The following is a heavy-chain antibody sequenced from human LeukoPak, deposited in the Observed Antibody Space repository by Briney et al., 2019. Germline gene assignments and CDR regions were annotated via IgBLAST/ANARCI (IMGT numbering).Heavy chain of an antibody. J-gene: IGHJ3*02. Sequence: GGSLRLSCAASGFTFSSYEMNWVRQAPGKELEWVSYISSSGSTIYYADSVKGRFTISRDNAKNSLYLQMNSLRAEDTAVYYCARVEWTRAFDIWGQGTMVTVSS. CDR2: ISSSGSTI. D-gene: IGHD2-8*01. CDR3: ARVEWTRAFDI. V-gene: IGHV3-48*03. CDR1: GFTFSSYE.